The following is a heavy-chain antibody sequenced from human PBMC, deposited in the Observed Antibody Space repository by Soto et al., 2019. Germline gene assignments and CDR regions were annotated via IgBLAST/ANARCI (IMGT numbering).Heavy chain of an antibody. V-gene: IGHV3-15*07. Sequence: PGGFLRLSCAASGFTFSNAWINWVRQAQEKGLEKVGRIKSKTDGGTTDYAAPVKGRFNISRDDSKNTLYLQMNSLKTEDTAVYYCTTEVLSDYYYDSSGYSHNWFDPWGQGTLVTVSS. D-gene: IGHD3-22*01. CDR3: TTEVLSDYYYDSSGYSHNWFDP. CDR2: IKSKTDGGTT. J-gene: IGHJ5*02. CDR1: GFTFSNAW.